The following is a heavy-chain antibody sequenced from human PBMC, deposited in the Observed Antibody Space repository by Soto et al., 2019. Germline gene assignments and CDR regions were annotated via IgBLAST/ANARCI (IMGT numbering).Heavy chain of an antibody. CDR3: GSVGYCSSTNCLFYYYHYGRDV. CDR1: GGTFSSHA. Sequence: ASVKVSCKASGGTFSSHAISWVRQAPGRGLEWMGGIIPIFGTTNYAQNFRARVTITADESTGTAYMELSSLTSEDTAVYYCGSVGYCSSTNCLFYYYHYGRDVWGQGNKVTVSS. J-gene: IGHJ6*02. V-gene: IGHV1-69*13. CDR2: IIPIFGTT. D-gene: IGHD2-2*03.